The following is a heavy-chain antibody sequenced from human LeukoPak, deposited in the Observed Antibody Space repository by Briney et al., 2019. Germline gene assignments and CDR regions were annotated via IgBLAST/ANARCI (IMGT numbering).Heavy chain of an antibody. CDR2: TYYRSKWYN. J-gene: IGHJ6*02. Sequence: SQTLSLTCAISGDSVSSSSAAWNWIRQSPSRGLEWLGRTYYRSKWYNDYAVSVKSRITINPDTSKNQFSLQLNSVTPEDTAVYYCARDHRIAVAGGLSPGYGMDVWGQGTTVTVSS. CDR3: ARDHRIAVAGGLSPGYGMDV. V-gene: IGHV6-1*01. D-gene: IGHD6-19*01. CDR1: GDSVSSSSAA.